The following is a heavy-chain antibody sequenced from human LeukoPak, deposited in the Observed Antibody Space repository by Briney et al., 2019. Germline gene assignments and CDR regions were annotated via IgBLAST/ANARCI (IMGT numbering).Heavy chain of an antibody. J-gene: IGHJ6*04. CDR1: GFTFSSYE. V-gene: IGHV3-48*03. CDR3: AREEPAGYGMDV. D-gene: IGHD6-25*01. Sequence: PGGSLRLSCAASGFTFSSYEMNWVRQAPGKGLEWVSYISSSGSTIYYADSVKGRFTISRDNAKNSLYLQTNSLRAEDTAVYYCAREEPAGYGMDVWGKGTTVTVSS. CDR2: ISSSGSTI.